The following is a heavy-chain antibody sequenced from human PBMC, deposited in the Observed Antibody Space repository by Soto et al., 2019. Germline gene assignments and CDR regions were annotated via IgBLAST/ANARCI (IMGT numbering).Heavy chain of an antibody. D-gene: IGHD6-19*01. CDR2: IKGDGSEK. V-gene: IGHV3-7*05. CDR3: ARCVGAVAGSN. Sequence: EVQLVESGGGLVQPGGSLRLSCVASGFTLSSYWMSWVRQAPGKGPEWVANIKGDGSEKYYADSVMGRFTISRDNAKNSLLLEMNSLRAEDTALYYCARCVGAVAGSNLGQGTLVTVSS. CDR1: GFTLSSYW. J-gene: IGHJ1*01.